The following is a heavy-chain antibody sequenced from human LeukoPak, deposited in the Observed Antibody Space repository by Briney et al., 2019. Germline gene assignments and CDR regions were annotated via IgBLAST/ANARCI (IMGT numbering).Heavy chain of an antibody. D-gene: IGHD1-1*01. CDR3: VRRGQLVLEWNGSWFDP. V-gene: IGHV4-39*01. J-gene: IGHJ5*02. CDR2: VDYSGSA. CDR1: GGSIRSDNHY. Sequence: SETLSLTCTVSGGSIRSDNHYWGWIRQPPGKGLEWTGNVDYSGSAYYNPSLKSRVTLSVDTSKNQFSLRVNSVTAADTATYYCVRRGQLVLEWNGSWFDPWGQGTLIIVSS.